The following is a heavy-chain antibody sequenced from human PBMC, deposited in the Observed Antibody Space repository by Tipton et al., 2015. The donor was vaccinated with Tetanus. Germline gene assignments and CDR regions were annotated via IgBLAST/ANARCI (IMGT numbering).Heavy chain of an antibody. Sequence: LRLSYAVYNGSLFGYYWSWIRQPPGKGLEWIGEINHSGSTNYNPSLKTGVTISIDTSRNQMSLKLSSLTAADTAVYYCASMRRGGREVGAHDWGQGTLVTVSS. CDR2: INHSGST. V-gene: IGHV4-34*01. CDR1: NGSLFGYY. D-gene: IGHD4/OR15-4a*01. J-gene: IGHJ4*02. CDR3: ASMRRGGREVGAHD.